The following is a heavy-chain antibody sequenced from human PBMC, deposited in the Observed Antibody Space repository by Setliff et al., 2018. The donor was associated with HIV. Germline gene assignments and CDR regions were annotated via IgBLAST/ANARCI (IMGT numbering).Heavy chain of an antibody. CDR3: ARASGAYRDSFYSDY. Sequence: SGPTLVNPTQTLTLTCTFSGFSLSIRGMCVSWIRQPPGKALEWLARIDWDDDKYYSTSLKTRLTISKDTSKNQVVLTMTNMGPVDTATYYCARASGAYRDSFYSDYWGQGALVTVSS. CDR1: GFSLSIRGMC. CDR2: IDWDDDK. V-gene: IGHV2-70*11. D-gene: IGHD2-21*01. J-gene: IGHJ4*02.